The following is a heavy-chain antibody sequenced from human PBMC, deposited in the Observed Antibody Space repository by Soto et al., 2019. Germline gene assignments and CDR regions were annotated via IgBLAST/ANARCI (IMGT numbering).Heavy chain of an antibody. CDR1: GFTFSSYG. CDR3: AKDNNGYGDYNDHFDY. J-gene: IGHJ4*02. CDR2: ISYDGSNK. D-gene: IGHD4-17*01. V-gene: IGHV3-30*18. Sequence: QVQLVESGGGVVQPGRSLRLSCAASGFTFSSYGMHWVRQAPGKGLEWVAVISYDGSNKYYADSVKGRFTISRDNSKNTLYLQMNSLRAEDTAVYYCAKDNNGYGDYNDHFDYWGQGTLVTVSS.